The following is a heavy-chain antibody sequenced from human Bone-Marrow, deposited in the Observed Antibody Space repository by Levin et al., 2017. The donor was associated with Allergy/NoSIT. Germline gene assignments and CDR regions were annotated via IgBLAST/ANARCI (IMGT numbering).Heavy chain of an antibody. Sequence: ASVKVSCKASGYPFTRYNINWVRQVTGQGLEWMGWMKPNSGLPDYAPKFQGRVSMTSSISTSTAYMELTTLRSEDTAFYYCARGNLYYDGNGPTRDAFDIWGLGTMVTVSS. J-gene: IGHJ3*02. CDR2: MKPNSGLP. D-gene: IGHD3-22*01. V-gene: IGHV1-8*01. CDR1: GYPFTRYN. CDR3: ARGNLYYDGNGPTRDAFDI.